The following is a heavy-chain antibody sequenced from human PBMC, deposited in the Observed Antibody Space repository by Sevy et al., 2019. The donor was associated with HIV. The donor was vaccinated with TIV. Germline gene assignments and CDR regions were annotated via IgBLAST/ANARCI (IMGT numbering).Heavy chain of an antibody. D-gene: IGHD2-2*01. Sequence: GGSLRLSCAASGFTFSSYTMNWVRQAPGKGLEWVSSISSSSTYIYYADSLKGRFTISRDNAKNSVYLQMNSLKAEDTAVYYCARDGGCTSTSCLLYFDYWGQGTLVTVSS. J-gene: IGHJ4*02. CDR1: GFTFSSYT. CDR3: ARDGGCTSTSCLLYFDY. CDR2: ISSSSTYI. V-gene: IGHV3-21*01.